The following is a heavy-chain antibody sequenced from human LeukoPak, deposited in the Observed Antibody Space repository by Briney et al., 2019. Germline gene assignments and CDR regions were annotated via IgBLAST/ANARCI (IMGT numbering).Heavy chain of an antibody. V-gene: IGHV4-34*01. CDR3: AGRKGYYDFWSGPK. CDR1: GGSFSGYY. J-gene: IGHJ4*02. Sequence: SESLSLTCAVYGGSFSGYYWSWIRQPPGKGLEWIGEINHSGSTNYNPSLKSRVTISVDTSKNQFSLKLSSATAADTAVYYCAGRKGYYDFWSGPKGGQGTLVTVSS. CDR2: INHSGST. D-gene: IGHD3-3*01.